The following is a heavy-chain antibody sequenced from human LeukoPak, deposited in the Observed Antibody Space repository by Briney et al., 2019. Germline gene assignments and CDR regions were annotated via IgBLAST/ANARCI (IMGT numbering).Heavy chain of an antibody. D-gene: IGHD5-18*01. Sequence: ASVKVSCKVSGYTLTELSMHWVRQAPGKGLEWVGGFDPEDGETIYAQKFQGRVTMTEDTSTDTAYMELSSLRSEDTAVYYCATAHHGYSYGFRAYYFDYWGQGTLVTVSS. CDR2: FDPEDGET. CDR3: ATAHHGYSYGFRAYYFDY. CDR1: GYTLTELS. V-gene: IGHV1-24*01. J-gene: IGHJ4*02.